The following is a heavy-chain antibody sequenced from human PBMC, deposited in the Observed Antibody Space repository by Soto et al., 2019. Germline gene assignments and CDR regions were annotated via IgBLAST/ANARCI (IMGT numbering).Heavy chain of an antibody. CDR3: ARGFGPADTAMVPYSYGMDV. V-gene: IGHV3-53*01. CDR1: GFTVSSNY. D-gene: IGHD5-18*01. CDR2: IYSGGST. Sequence: GGSLRLSCAASGFTVSSNYMSWVRQAPGKGLEWVSVIYSGGSTYYADSVKGRFTISRDNSKNTLYLQVNSLRAEDTAVYYCARGFGPADTAMVPYSYGMDVWGQGTTVTVSS. J-gene: IGHJ6*02.